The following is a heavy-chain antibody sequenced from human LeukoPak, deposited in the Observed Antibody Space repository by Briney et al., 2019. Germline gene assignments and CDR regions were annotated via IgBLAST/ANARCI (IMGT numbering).Heavy chain of an antibody. CDR3: ARTVDTAMVPSLDY. CDR1: GYRFTSYW. Sequence: GASLKISCKGSGYRFTSYWIGWVRQMPGKGLEWMGIIYPGDSDTRYSPSFQGQVTISADKSISTAYLQWSSLKASDTAMYYCARTVDTAMVPSLDYWGQGTLVTVSS. J-gene: IGHJ4*02. CDR2: IYPGDSDT. D-gene: IGHD5-18*01. V-gene: IGHV5-51*01.